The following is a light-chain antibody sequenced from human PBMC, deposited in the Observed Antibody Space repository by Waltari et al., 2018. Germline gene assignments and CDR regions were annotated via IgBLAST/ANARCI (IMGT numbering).Light chain of an antibody. V-gene: IGLV4-69*01. CDR3: QTWGAGFQI. CDR2: LNSDGSH. J-gene: IGLJ2*01. Sequence: QLVLTQSPSASASLGDSVKLTCTLSSGHSSYSSYSIAWHQQQPGKGPRFLMKLNSDGSHKRGDGIPDRFSVSSSGAERYLTISSLQSADEADYYCQTWGAGFQIFGGGTKLAVL. CDR1: SGHSSYSSYS.